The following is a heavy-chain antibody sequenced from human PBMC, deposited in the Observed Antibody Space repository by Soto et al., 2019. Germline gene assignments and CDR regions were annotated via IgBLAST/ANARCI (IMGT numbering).Heavy chain of an antibody. CDR1: GGSISSYY. CDR3: ARSTGYSSGRSDY. CDR2: IYYSGST. Sequence: PSETLSLTCTVSGGSISSYYWSWIRQPPGKGLEWIGYIYYSGSTNYNPSLKSRVTISVDTSKNQFSLKLSSVTAADTAVYCCARSTGYSSGRSDYWGQGTLVTVSS. J-gene: IGHJ4*02. D-gene: IGHD6-19*01. V-gene: IGHV4-59*13.